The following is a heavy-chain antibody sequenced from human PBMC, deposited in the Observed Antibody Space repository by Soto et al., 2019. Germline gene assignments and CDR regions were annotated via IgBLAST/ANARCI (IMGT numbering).Heavy chain of an antibody. Sequence: PGGSLRLSCAASGFTFSTYTMNWVRQAPGKGLEWVSSISSASSYISYADSVKGRFTISRDNAKNSLYLQMNSLRAEDMAVYYCARGYCSSTSCWDYWGQGT. CDR1: GFTFSTYT. V-gene: IGHV3-21*01. CDR2: ISSASSYI. D-gene: IGHD2-2*01. CDR3: ARGYCSSTSCWDY. J-gene: IGHJ4*02.